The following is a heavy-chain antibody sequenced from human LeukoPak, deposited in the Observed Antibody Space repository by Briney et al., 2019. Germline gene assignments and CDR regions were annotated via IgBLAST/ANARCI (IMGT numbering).Heavy chain of an antibody. Sequence: PGGSLRLSCAASGFTFSSYSMNWVRQAPGKGLEWVSSISSSGTYVYYADSVKGRSTISRDNAKHSLSLQMNSLRADDAAVYYCARASSKQLAGYLPDGFDIWGQGTMVTVSS. V-gene: IGHV3-21*01. CDR2: ISSSGTYV. CDR1: GFTFSSYS. J-gene: IGHJ3*02. CDR3: ARASSKQLAGYLPDGFDI. D-gene: IGHD3-9*01.